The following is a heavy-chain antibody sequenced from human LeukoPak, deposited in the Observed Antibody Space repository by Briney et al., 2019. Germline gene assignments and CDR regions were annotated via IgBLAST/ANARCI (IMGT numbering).Heavy chain of an antibody. D-gene: IGHD6-19*01. V-gene: IGHV3-23*01. CDR1: GFTFGNYA. CDR2: MSSSGGGT. J-gene: IGHJ2*01. Sequence: GGSLRLSCAASGFTFGNYAMSWVRQAPGKGLQWVSAMSSSGGGTYYANSVKGRFTISRDNSKNTVHLQMNSLRAEDTAVYYCARDRSSGWDYGWYFGLWGRGTLVTVSS. CDR3: ARDRSSGWDYGWYFGL.